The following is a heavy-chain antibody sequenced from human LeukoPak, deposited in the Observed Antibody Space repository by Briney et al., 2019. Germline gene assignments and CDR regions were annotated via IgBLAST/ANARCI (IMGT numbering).Heavy chain of an antibody. D-gene: IGHD2-15*01. J-gene: IGHJ4*02. Sequence: GGSLRLSCAASGFTFSSYEMNWVRQAPGKGLEWVSYISSSGSTMYYADSVKGRFTISRDNSKSTLYLQMNSLRAEDTAVYYCAELGYCSGGSCYEYYFGYWGQGTLVTVSS. V-gene: IGHV3-48*03. CDR1: GFTFSSYE. CDR2: ISSSGSTM. CDR3: AELGYCSGGSCYEYYFGY.